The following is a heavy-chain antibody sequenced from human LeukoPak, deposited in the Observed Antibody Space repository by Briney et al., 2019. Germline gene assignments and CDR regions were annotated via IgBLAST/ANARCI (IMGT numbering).Heavy chain of an antibody. CDR1: GFTFSSYS. CDR2: ISSSSSTI. D-gene: IGHD4/OR15-4a*01. V-gene: IGHV3-48*04. J-gene: IGHJ4*02. CDR3: ARVERHMTMVTQPDY. Sequence: PGGSLRLSCAASGFTFSSYSMNWVRQAPGKGLEWVSYISSSSSTIYYADSVKGRFTISRDNAKTSLSLQMDSLRAEDTAVYFCARVERHMTMVTQPDYWGQGTLVTVSS.